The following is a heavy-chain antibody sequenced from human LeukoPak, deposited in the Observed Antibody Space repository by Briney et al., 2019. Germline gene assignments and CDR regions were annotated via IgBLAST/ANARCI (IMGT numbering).Heavy chain of an antibody. J-gene: IGHJ4*02. V-gene: IGHV3-48*03. CDR3: ARANYYDISGYDY. CDR1: GFTFRRYE. CDR2: IASSGSTI. D-gene: IGHD3-22*01. Sequence: GGSLRLSCAASGFTFRRYEMNWVRQAPGKGLELVSYIASSGSTIYYADSVKGRFTISRDNAKNSLYLQMNSLRAEDTAVYYCARANYYDISGYDYWGQGTLVTVSS.